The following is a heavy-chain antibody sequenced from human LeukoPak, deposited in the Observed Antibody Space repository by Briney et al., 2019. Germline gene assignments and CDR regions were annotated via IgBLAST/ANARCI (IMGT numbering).Heavy chain of an antibody. CDR3: ARSSGTGTFSY. CDR2: VYYSRSP. D-gene: IGHD6-25*01. J-gene: IGHJ4*02. V-gene: IGHV4-39*02. Sequence: SETLSLTCTVSGDSISRSTYYWAWIRQPPGKGLEWIGSVYYSRSPYFNPSLESRATISVDTSKNHFSLKMSSVTAADTAVYYCARSSGTGTFSYWGQGTLVTVSS. CDR1: GDSISRSTYY.